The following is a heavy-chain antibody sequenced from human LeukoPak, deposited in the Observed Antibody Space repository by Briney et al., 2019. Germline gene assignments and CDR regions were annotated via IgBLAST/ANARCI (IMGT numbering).Heavy chain of an antibody. J-gene: IGHJ4*02. CDR3: ARDSRNYYDSSGYYLFDY. Sequence: GSLRLSCAASGFTFSSYAMSWVRQAPGKGLEWIGSIYHSGSTYYNPSLKSRVTISVDTSKNQFSLKLSSVTAADTAVYYCARDSRNYYDSSGYYLFDYWGQGTLVTVSS. D-gene: IGHD3-22*01. CDR1: GFTFSSYA. CDR2: IYHSGST. V-gene: IGHV4-38-2*02.